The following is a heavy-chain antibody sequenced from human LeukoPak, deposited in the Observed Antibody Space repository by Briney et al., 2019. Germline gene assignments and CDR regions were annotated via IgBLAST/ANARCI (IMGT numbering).Heavy chain of an antibody. J-gene: IGHJ6*04. CDR2: ISSSGSTI. CDR1: GFTFSSNG. CDR3: AELGITMIGGV. Sequence: GGSLRLSCAASGFTFSSNGMSWVRQAPGKGLEWVSAISSSGSTIYYADSVKGRFTISRDNAKNSLYLQMNSLRAEDTAVYYCAELGITMIGGVWGKGTTVTISS. D-gene: IGHD3-10*02. V-gene: IGHV3-48*04.